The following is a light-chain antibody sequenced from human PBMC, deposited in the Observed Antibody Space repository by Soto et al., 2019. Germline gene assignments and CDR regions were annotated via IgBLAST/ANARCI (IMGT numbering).Light chain of an antibody. V-gene: IGKV3-20*01. J-gene: IGKJ5*01. CDR1: ERLSSVY. CDR3: QQYGGSPRIT. CDR2: GAS. Sequence: EIVLTQSPGTLSLSPGERATLSCRASERLSSVYLAWYQPRPGQPPRLLIYGASNRATGIPDRFSGSGSGTDFTLIINSLEPEDVAIYYCQQYGGSPRITFGQGTRREIK.